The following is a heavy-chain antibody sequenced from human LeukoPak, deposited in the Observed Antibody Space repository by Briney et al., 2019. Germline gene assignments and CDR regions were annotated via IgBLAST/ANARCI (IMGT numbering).Heavy chain of an antibody. CDR3: AKILYCSGGSCYSYGAFDI. V-gene: IGHV3-23*01. CDR2: ISGSGGST. Sequence: PGGALRLSCAPSRFTFSSYAMSWVRQAPGKGLEWVSAISGSGGSTYYADSVRGGFTISRDNSKNTLYLQMNSLRAEDTAVYYCAKILYCSGGSCYSYGAFDIWGQGTMVTVSS. D-gene: IGHD2-15*01. CDR1: RFTFSSYA. J-gene: IGHJ3*02.